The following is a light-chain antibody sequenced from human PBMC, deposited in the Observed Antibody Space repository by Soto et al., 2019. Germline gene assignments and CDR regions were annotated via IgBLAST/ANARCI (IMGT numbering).Light chain of an antibody. V-gene: IGLV1-51*01. Sequence: QSVLTQPPSVSAAPGQKVTVSCSGSSSNIGNNHVSWYQHLPGTAPKVLIYDNNKRPSGIPDRFSGSKSGTSASLAISGLRSEDEADYYCAVWDDSLSGVLFGGGTKLTVL. CDR2: DNN. CDR3: AVWDDSLSGVL. J-gene: IGLJ2*01. CDR1: SSNIGNNH.